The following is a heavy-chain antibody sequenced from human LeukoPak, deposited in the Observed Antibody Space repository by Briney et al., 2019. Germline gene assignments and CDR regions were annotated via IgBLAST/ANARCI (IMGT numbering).Heavy chain of an antibody. CDR1: GGSFSGYY. CDR3: ARRRWLQPIDY. CDR2: INHSGST. Sequence: LETLSLTCAVYGGSFSGYYWSWIRQPPGKGLEWIGEINHSGSTNYNPSLKSRVTISVDTSKNQFSLKLSSVTAADTAVYYCARRRWLQPIDYWGQGTLVTVSS. D-gene: IGHD5-24*01. J-gene: IGHJ4*02. V-gene: IGHV4-34*01.